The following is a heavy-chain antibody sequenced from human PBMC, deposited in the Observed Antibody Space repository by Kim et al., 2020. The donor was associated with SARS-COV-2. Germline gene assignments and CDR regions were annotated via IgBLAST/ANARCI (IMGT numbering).Heavy chain of an antibody. J-gene: IGHJ4*02. D-gene: IGHD3-10*01. CDR1: GYTLTELS. CDR3: ATDFAYGSGSYPRFDY. CDR2: FDPEDGET. Sequence: ASVKVSCKVSGYTLTELSMHWVRQAPGKGLEWMGGFDPEDGETIYAQKFQGRVTMTEDTSTDTAYMELSSLRSEDTAVYYCATDFAYGSGSYPRFDYWGQGTQVTISS. V-gene: IGHV1-24*01.